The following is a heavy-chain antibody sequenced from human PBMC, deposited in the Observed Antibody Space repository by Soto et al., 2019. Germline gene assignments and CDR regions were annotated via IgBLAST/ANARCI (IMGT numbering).Heavy chain of an antibody. CDR3: VRGWGSLVHLICLDF. J-gene: IGHJ3*01. CDR1: GFTFRQYG. V-gene: IGHV3-33*01. Sequence: QVQLVESGGGVFQPGTSLRLSCAASGFTFRQYGMHWVRQAPGKGLEWVAVIFYDGTEQYYADSVKGRFAISRDNPGNMVYLQMNSMRAEDTGVYYGVRGWGSLVHLICLDFWGQGTKVVVSS. D-gene: IGHD3-16*01. CDR2: IFYDGTEQ.